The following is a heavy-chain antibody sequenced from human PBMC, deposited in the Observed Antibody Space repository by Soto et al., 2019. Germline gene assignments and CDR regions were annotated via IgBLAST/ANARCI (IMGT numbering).Heavy chain of an antibody. CDR3: AKDAPYYYDSSGYYGPFDY. CDR2: ISYDGSNK. J-gene: IGHJ4*02. CDR1: GFTFISYG. D-gene: IGHD3-22*01. V-gene: IGHV3-30*18. Sequence: PWGSLRLSCAASGFTFISYGIHFVRHSPLKGLEWVALISYDGSNKYYADSVKGRFTISRDNSKNTLYLQMNSLRAEDTAMYYCAKDAPYYYDSSGYYGPFDYWGQGTLVTVSS.